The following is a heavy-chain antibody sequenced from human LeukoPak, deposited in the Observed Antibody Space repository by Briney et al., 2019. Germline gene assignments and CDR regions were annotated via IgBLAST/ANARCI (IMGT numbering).Heavy chain of an antibody. J-gene: IGHJ2*01. Sequence: GGSLRLSCAASGFTFSSYSMNWVRQAPGQGPEWVSSISSSSSYMYYGDSMKGRFTISRDNAKNSLNLQMNSLRAEDTAVYYCARESTKGPYLYWYFDLWGRGTLVTVSS. V-gene: IGHV3-21*06. CDR1: GFTFSSYS. CDR2: ISSSSSYM. CDR3: ARESTKGPYLYWYFDL. D-gene: IGHD1/OR15-1a*01.